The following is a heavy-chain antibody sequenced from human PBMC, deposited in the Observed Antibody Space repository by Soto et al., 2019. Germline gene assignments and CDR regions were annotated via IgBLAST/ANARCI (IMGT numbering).Heavy chain of an antibody. CDR3: ARGGQWDFLSDY. D-gene: IGHD1-26*01. CDR2: ISAYNGNT. V-gene: IGHV1-18*01. Sequence: QVQQVQSGAEVKKPGASVKVSCKASGYRFTRYYINWVRQAPGQGLEWMGWISAYNGNTHYEEKLQGRVTLTTDTSTSTAYMELRSLRSDDTAVYFCARGGQWDFLSDYWGQGTLVTVSS. CDR1: GYRFTRYY. J-gene: IGHJ4*02.